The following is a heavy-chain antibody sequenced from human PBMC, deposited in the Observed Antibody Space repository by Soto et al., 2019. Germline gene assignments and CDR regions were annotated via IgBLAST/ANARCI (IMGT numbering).Heavy chain of an antibody. J-gene: IGHJ5*02. CDR2: IIPIFGTA. V-gene: IGHV1-69*01. Sequence: QVQLVQSGAEVKKPGSSVKVSCKASGGTFSSYAISWVRQAPGQGLEWMGGIIPIFGTANYAQKFQGRVTITADESTSTAYMGLSSLRSEDTAVYYCARGGAMTVATINNWFDPWGQGTLVTVSS. CDR1: GGTFSSYA. D-gene: IGHD5-12*01. CDR3: ARGGAMTVATINNWFDP.